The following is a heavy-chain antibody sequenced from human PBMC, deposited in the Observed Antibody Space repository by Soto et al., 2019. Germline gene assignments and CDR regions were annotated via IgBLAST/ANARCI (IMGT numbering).Heavy chain of an antibody. V-gene: IGHV5-10-1*01. Sequence: GESLKISYKGSVSSFTSYWISLVRQMPGKGLECMGRIDPMXSYTNHSPSFQVHVTISVDXSIITAYLKGSSLKASDTAMYYCARLPEPVAANPGPSAYYYYGMDVWGQGTTVTVSS. D-gene: IGHD6-19*01. CDR3: ARLPEPVAANPGPSAYYYYGMDV. CDR1: VSSFTSYW. J-gene: IGHJ6*02. CDR2: IDPMXSYT.